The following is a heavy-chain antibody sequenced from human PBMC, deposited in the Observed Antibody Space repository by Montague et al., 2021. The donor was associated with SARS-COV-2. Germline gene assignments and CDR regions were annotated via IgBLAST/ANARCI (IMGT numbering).Heavy chain of an antibody. D-gene: IGHD6-13*01. CDR2: IDWDDDK. CDR1: GFSLSTSGMC. J-gene: IGHJ6*02. CDR3: ARSPHSPRGPRYYYYGMDV. V-gene: IGHV2-70*01. Sequence: VKPTQTLTLTCTFSGFSLSTSGMCVSWIRQPPGKALEWLALIDWDDDKYYSTSLKTRLTISKDTSKNQVVLTMTNMDPVDTATYYCARSPHSPRGPRYYYYGMDVWGQGTTVTVSS.